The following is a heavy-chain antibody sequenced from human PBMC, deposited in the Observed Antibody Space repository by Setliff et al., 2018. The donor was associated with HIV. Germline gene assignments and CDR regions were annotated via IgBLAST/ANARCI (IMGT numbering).Heavy chain of an antibody. CDR1: GGSISHHY. V-gene: IGHV4-59*11. Sequence: SETLSLTCTVSGGSISHHYWSWIRQTPGKGLEWIGSIYYSGSTNCNPSLKSRVIISVDSSKNEFSLNLRSVTAADTAVYYCARGIENFWSGYVRWGQGTVVTVSS. CDR2: IYYSGST. D-gene: IGHD3-3*01. J-gene: IGHJ4*02. CDR3: ARGIENFWSGYVR.